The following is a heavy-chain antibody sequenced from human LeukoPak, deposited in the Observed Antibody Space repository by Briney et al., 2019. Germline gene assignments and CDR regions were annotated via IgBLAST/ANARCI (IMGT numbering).Heavy chain of an antibody. CDR1: GFTFISYG. CDR2: ISYDGSNK. J-gene: IGHJ4*02. D-gene: IGHD3-9*01. Sequence: GGSLRLSCAASGFTFISYGMHWVRQAPGKGLEWVAVISYDGSNKYHADSVKGRFTISRDNSKNTLYLQMNSLRAEDTAVYYCAKDLSTYYDILTGLDYWGQGTLVTVSS. V-gene: IGHV3-30*18. CDR3: AKDLSTYYDILTGLDY.